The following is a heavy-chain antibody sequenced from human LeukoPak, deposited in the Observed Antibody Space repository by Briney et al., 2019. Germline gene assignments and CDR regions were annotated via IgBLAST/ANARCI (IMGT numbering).Heavy chain of an antibody. CDR1: GGTFSRYA. CDR3: ARGLYYSPSGNVGYWFDP. CDR2: IIPLFGTA. J-gene: IGHJ5*02. V-gene: IGHV1-69*13. Sequence: GASVKVSCKASGGTFSRYAINWVRQAPGQGLEWMGGIIPLFGTANYAQKFQGRVTITAVESMSTAYMELSSLRSEDTAVYYCARGLYYSPSGNVGYWFDPWGQGTLVTVSS. D-gene: IGHD3-10*01.